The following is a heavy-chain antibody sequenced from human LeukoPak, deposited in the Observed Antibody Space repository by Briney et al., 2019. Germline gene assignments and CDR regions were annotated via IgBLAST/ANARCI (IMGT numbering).Heavy chain of an antibody. CDR2: IYYSGST. V-gene: IGHV4-59*01. Sequence: PSETLSLTCTVSGGSISSYYWSWIRQPPGKGLEWIGDIYYSGSTNYNPSLKSRVTISVDRSKNQFPLKLNSVTAADTAVYYCARAVQLERPPPLIGYYYMDVWGKGTTVTVSS. CDR1: GGSISSYY. D-gene: IGHD1-1*01. J-gene: IGHJ6*03. CDR3: ARAVQLERPPPLIGYYYMDV.